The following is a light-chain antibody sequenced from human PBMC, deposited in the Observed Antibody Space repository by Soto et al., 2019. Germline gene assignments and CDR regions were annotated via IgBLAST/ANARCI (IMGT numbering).Light chain of an antibody. V-gene: IGLV2-14*03. J-gene: IGLJ1*01. CDR2: DVS. CDR1: SSDMWGNNY. CDR3: SAFTGTTDV. Sequence: QSALTQPASVSGSPGQSITISCTGASSDMWGNNYVSWYQHYPGKAPKLMICDVSNRPSGVSDRFSGSKSGNTASLTISGLQAEDEAAYYCSAFTGTTDVFGTGTKLTVL.